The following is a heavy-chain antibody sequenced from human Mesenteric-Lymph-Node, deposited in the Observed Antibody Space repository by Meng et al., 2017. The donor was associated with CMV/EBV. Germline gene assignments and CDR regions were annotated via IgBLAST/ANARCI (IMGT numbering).Heavy chain of an antibody. V-gene: IGHV4-39*07. Sequence: ITSSSYYWGWIRQPPGKGLEWIGNIYYSGSTYYNPSLKSRVVISVDTSRNQFSLKLSSVTAADTAVYYCARARFNYFDSSGDPPDYWGQGTLVTVSS. CDR1: ITSSSYY. D-gene: IGHD3-22*01. CDR3: ARARFNYFDSSGDPPDY. J-gene: IGHJ4*02. CDR2: IYYSGST.